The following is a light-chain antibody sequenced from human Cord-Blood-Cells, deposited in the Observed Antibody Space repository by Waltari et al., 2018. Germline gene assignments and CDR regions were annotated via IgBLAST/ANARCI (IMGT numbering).Light chain of an antibody. CDR1: SHDAGGSHY. CDR3: SSYTSSSTLYV. V-gene: IGLV2-14*01. CDR2: DVS. Sequence: QSALTQPASVSGSPGQSITIPCTGTSHDAGGSHYVPRYHTHPGKAPKLLIYDVSNRPSGVSNRFSGSKSGNTASLTISGLQAEDEADYYCSSYTSSSTLYVFGTGTKVTVL. J-gene: IGLJ1*01.